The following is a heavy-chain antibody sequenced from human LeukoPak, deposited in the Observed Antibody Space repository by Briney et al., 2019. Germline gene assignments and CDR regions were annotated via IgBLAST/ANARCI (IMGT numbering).Heavy chain of an antibody. D-gene: IGHD3-9*01. CDR2: IKQDGSEK. Sequence: GGSLRLSCAATGFSFRSYWMNWVRQAPGKGLEWLAIIKQDGSEKHYKGSVEGRFTISRDNAKNSLHLQMNSLRAEDTAVYYCAGGSGYLITSWGQGTLVAVSS. V-gene: IGHV3-7*01. J-gene: IGHJ5*02. CDR1: GFSFRSYW. CDR3: AGGSGYLITS.